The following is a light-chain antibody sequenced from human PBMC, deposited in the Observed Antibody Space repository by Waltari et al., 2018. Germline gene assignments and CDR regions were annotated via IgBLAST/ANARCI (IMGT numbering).Light chain of an antibody. Sequence: EYVLTQSPATLSLSPGERATLSCRVSQSVSGSYLAWYQQNPGQPPRLLIYGGSIRATGIPDRFSGSGSGTDFTLTISRLEPEDFAVYYCHQYGESPRAFGPGTKVEVK. CDR2: GGS. V-gene: IGKV3-20*01. CDR1: QSVSGSY. J-gene: IGKJ1*01. CDR3: HQYGESPRA.